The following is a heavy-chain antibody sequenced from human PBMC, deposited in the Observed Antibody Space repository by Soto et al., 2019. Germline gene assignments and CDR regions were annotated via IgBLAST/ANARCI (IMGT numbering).Heavy chain of an antibody. Sequence: SETMSLTCAVYGGSFSGYYWSWIRQPPGKGLEWIGEINHSGSTNYNPSLKSRVTISVDTSKNQFSLKLSSVTAADTAVYYCARAYVYYYYYMDVWGKGTTVTVSS. J-gene: IGHJ6*03. CDR3: ARAYVYYYYYMDV. V-gene: IGHV4-34*01. CDR2: INHSGST. CDR1: GGSFSGYY. D-gene: IGHD3-16*01.